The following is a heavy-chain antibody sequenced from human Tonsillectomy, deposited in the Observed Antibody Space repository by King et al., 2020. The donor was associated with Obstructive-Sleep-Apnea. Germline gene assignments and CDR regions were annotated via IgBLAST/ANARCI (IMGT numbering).Heavy chain of an antibody. D-gene: IGHD2-21*02. CDR3: ARDSCGGDCYPFGDAFDI. CDR1: CGSITSGSHY. Sequence: VQLQESGPGLVKPSQTLSLTCNVSCGSITSGSHYWSWIRQHPGKGLEWVGYIYYSGSTYYNPSLKSRVTISVDTSKNQFSLKLTSVTAADTAVYYCARDSCGGDCYPFGDAFDIWGQGTMVTVSS. V-gene: IGHV4-31*03. CDR2: IYYSGST. J-gene: IGHJ3*02.